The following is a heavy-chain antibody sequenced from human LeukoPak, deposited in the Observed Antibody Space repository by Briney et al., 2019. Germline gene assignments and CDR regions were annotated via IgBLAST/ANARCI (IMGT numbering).Heavy chain of an antibody. CDR2: ISSSSTTI. CDR1: GFTFSTYS. Sequence: GSLRLSCAASGFTFSTYSMNWVRQAPGKGLEWVSYISSSSTTIYYADSVRGRFTISRDNAKNSLYLQMDSLRDEDTAVYYCARGVDGIGGLDYWGQGTLVTVSS. V-gene: IGHV3-48*02. J-gene: IGHJ4*02. CDR3: ARGVDGIGGLDY. D-gene: IGHD5-12*01.